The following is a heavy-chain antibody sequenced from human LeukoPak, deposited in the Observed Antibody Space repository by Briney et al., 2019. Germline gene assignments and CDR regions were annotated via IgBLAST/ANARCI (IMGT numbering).Heavy chain of an antibody. V-gene: IGHV3-15*01. CDR2: IKTKTEGGTT. Sequence: MAGGSLRLSRAASGFSLGNAWMSWVRQAPGKGLEWVGGIKTKTEGGTTEYAAPVKGRFTISRDDSKNTLYLQMNSLKTEDTAVYYCTKACFGVLMNYFDYWGQGVLVTVSS. CDR3: TKACFGVLMNYFDY. CDR1: GFSLGNAW. D-gene: IGHD3-3*01. J-gene: IGHJ4*02.